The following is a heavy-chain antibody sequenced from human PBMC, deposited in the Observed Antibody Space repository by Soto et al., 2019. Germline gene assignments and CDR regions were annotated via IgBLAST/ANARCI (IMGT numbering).Heavy chain of an antibody. CDR2: IYHSGST. CDR3: ARRRGFPYYSGMDV. CDR1: GGSISSGGYS. V-gene: IGHV4-30-2*01. J-gene: IGHJ6*02. Sequence: QLQLQESGSGLVKPSQTLSLTCAVSGGSISSGGYSWSWIRQPPGKGLEWIGYIYHSGSTYYNPSLKSRGTISVDRSKNQFSLKLSSVTAVDTAVYHCARRRGFPYYSGMDVWGQGTTVTVSS. D-gene: IGHD5-12*01.